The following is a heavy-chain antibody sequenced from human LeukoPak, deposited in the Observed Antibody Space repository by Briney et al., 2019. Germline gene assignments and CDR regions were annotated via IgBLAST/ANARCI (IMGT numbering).Heavy chain of an antibody. J-gene: IGHJ4*02. D-gene: IGHD3-10*01. V-gene: IGHV3-64*02. CDR3: ARDSGIPGEYYFDY. CDR2: ISSNGGST. Sequence: GGSLRLSCAASGFTFSSYAMHWVRQAPGKGLEYVSAISSNGGSTYYADSVKGRFTISRDNSKNTLYLQMGSLRAEDTAVYYCARDSGIPGEYYFDYWGQGTLVTASS. CDR1: GFTFSSYA.